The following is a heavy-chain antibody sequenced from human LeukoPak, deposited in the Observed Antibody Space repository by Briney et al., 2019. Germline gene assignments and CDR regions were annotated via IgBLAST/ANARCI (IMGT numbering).Heavy chain of an antibody. CDR3: ARDLYCSSTSCRGHWYFDL. Sequence: GGSLRLSCAASGFTFSSYSMNWVSQAPGKGLEWVSYISSSSSTIYYADSVKGRFTISRDNAKNSLYLQMNSLRAEDTAVYYCARDLYCSSTSCRGHWYFDLWGRGTLVTVSS. D-gene: IGHD2-2*01. J-gene: IGHJ2*01. CDR1: GFTFSSYS. V-gene: IGHV3-48*01. CDR2: ISSSSSTI.